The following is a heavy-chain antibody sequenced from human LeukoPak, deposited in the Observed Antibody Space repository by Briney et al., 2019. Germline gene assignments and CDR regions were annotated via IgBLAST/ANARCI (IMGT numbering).Heavy chain of an antibody. J-gene: IGHJ4*02. V-gene: IGHV3-7*01. D-gene: IGHD2-2*01. CDR3: ARDWSTTYYDY. Sequence: GGSLRLSCAVSGFSVSGYWMTWVRLAPGKGLEWVANIKQDGSEKYYVDSVKGRFTISRDNAKNSLYLQMNSLRAEDTAVYYCARDWSTTYYDYWGQGTLVTVSS. CDR1: GFSVSGYW. CDR2: IKQDGSEK.